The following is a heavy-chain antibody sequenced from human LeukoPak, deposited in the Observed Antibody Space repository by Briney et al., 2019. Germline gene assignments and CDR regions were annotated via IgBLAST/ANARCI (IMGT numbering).Heavy chain of an antibody. D-gene: IGHD2-2*01. CDR3: AIHIVVVPAAKKKNWFDP. Sequence: SETLSLTCTVSGGSISSYYWSWIRQPPGKGLEWIGYIYTSGSTNYNPSLKSRVTISVDTSKNQFSLKLSSVTAADTAVYYCAIHIVVVPAAKKKNWFDPWGQGTLVTVSS. CDR1: GGSISSYY. CDR2: IYTSGST. V-gene: IGHV4-4*09. J-gene: IGHJ5*02.